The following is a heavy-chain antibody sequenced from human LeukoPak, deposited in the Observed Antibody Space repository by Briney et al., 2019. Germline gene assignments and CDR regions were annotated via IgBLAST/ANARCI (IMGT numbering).Heavy chain of an antibody. CDR2: MNPNSGNT. Sequence: GASVKVSCKASGYTFTSYDINWVRQATGQGLEWMGWMNPNSGNTGYAQKFQGRVTMTRSTSISTAYMELSSLRSEDTAVYYCARFHRLVITPFGYWGQGTLVTVSS. CDR1: GYTFTSYD. J-gene: IGHJ4*02. D-gene: IGHD3/OR15-3a*01. CDR3: ARFHRLVITPFGY. V-gene: IGHV1-8*01.